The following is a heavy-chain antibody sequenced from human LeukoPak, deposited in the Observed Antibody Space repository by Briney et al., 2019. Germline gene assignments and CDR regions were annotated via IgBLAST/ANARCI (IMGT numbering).Heavy chain of an antibody. D-gene: IGHD6-13*01. CDR1: GFTFSSYW. Sequence: GGSLRLSCAASGFTFSSYWMSWVRQAPGKGLEWVANIKQDGSERYYVDSVKGRFTISRDNAKNSLYLQVNSLRAEDTAVYYCARDRSGGKQQLVRGYFDYWGQGTLVTVSS. CDR2: IKQDGSER. V-gene: IGHV3-7*01. J-gene: IGHJ4*02. CDR3: ARDRSGGKQQLVRGYFDY.